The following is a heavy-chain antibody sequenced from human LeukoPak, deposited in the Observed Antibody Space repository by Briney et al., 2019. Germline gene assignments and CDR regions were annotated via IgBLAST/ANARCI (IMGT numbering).Heavy chain of an antibody. CDR2: ISSTGGTA. CDR3: ARDSPPDY. J-gene: IGHJ4*02. Sequence: GGSLSLSCAASGFTFSSFGMSWVRQAPGKGLEWVSAISSTGGTAYYADSVKGRFTISRDNSKNTLYLQMNSLRAEDTAVYYCARDSPPDYWGQGTLVTVSS. CDR1: GFTFSSFG. V-gene: IGHV3-23*01.